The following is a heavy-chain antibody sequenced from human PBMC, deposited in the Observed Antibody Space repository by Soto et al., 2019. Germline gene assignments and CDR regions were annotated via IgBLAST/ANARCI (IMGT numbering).Heavy chain of an antibody. D-gene: IGHD2-21*01. CDR1: GFTFSSYG. J-gene: IGHJ4*02. CDR2: IWYDGSNK. V-gene: IGHV3-33*01. CDR3: AREQHYIAFGY. Sequence: GGSLRLSCAASGFTFSSYGMHWVRQAPGKGLEWVAVIWYDGSNKYYADSVKGRFTISRDNSKNTLYLQMNSLRAEDTAVYYCAREQHYIAFGYWGQGTLVTVSS.